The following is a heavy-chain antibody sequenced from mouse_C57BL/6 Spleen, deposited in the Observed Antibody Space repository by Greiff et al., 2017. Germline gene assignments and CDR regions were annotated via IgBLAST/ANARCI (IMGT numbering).Heavy chain of an antibody. CDR2: IYPVSGET. D-gene: IGHD2-1*01. Sequence: QVQLQQSGAELASPGASVTLSCKASGYTFTDHIMNWVKKRPGQGLEWIGRIYPVSGETNYNQKFMGKASFSVDRSYSTVYMVLNSLTSEDPAVYDYGRGTYGNPYAMDYWGQGTSVTVSS. CDR1: GYTFTDHI. J-gene: IGHJ4*01. V-gene: IGHV1-11*01. CDR3: GRGTYGNPYAMDY.